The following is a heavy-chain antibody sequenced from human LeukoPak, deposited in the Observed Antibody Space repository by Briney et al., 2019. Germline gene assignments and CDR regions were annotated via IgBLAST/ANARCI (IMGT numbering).Heavy chain of an antibody. CDR3: ATPIDPIRWELRQ. J-gene: IGHJ4*02. CDR2: FDPEDGET. D-gene: IGHD1-26*01. Sequence: ASVKVSCKVSGYTLTELSMHWVRQAPGKGLEWMGGFDPEDGETIYAQKFQGRVTITEDTSTDTAYMELSSLRSEDTAVYYCATPIDPIRWELRQWGQGTLVTVSS. V-gene: IGHV1-24*01. CDR1: GYTLTELS.